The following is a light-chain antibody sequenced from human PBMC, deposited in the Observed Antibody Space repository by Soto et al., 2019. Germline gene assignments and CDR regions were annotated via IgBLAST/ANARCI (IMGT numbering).Light chain of an antibody. J-gene: IGLJ1*01. V-gene: IGLV2-23*01. CDR2: EGS. CDR3: CSYAGSSTYV. CDR1: SSDVGSYNL. Sequence: QSVLTQPASVSGSPGQSITISCTGTSSDVGSYNLVSWYQQYPGKAPKLMIYEGSKRPSGVSNRFSGSKSGNTSSLTIYWLQAEDEADYSCCSYAGSSTYVFGTGTKVTVL.